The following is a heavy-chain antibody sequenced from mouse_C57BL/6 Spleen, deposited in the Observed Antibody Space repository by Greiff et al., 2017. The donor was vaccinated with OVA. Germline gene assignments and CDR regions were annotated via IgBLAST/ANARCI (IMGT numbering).Heavy chain of an antibody. D-gene: IGHD2-2*01. CDR3: ARSTMVTTGGAWFAY. V-gene: IGHV1-82*01. CDR2: IYPGDGDT. J-gene: IGHJ3*01. Sequence: VQLQESGPELVKPGASVKISCKASGYAFSSSWMNWVKQRPGKGLEWIGRIYPGDGDTNYNGKFKGKATLTADKSSSTAYMQLSSLTSEDSAVYFCARSTMVTTGGAWFAYWGQGTLVTVSA. CDR1: GYAFSSSW.